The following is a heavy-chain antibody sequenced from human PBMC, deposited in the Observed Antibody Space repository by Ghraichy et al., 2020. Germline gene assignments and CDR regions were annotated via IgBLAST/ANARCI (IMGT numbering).Heavy chain of an antibody. J-gene: IGHJ6*02. D-gene: IGHD2-15*01. V-gene: IGHV3-9*01. CDR3: VKERMTTGYGMDV. Sequence: SLRLSCAATGLTFDDYAMHWVRQVPGKGLEWVSGISWNSALIGYANSVKGRFTISRENAKNSLYLQMNSLRTEDTALYYCVKERMTTGYGMDVWGQGTTVTVSS. CDR2: ISWNSALI. CDR1: GLTFDDYA.